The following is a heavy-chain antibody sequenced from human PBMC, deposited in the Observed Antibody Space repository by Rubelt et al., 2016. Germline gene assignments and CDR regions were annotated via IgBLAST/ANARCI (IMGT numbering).Heavy chain of an antibody. Sequence: SWIRQPPGKGLEWIGYVYYSGSTKYNPSLKSRVTISVDTSKNQFSLKLSSVTTADTAVYYCTRDGNYYVYWGQGSLVTVSS. CDR3: TRDGNYYVY. V-gene: IGHV4-59*01. CDR2: VYYSGST. J-gene: IGHJ4*02.